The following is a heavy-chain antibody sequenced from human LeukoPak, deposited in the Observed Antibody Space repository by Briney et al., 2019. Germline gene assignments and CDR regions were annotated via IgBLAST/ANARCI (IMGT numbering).Heavy chain of an antibody. V-gene: IGHV1-18*01. D-gene: IGHD3-22*01. CDR3: ARDVHSSGYYDNDY. J-gene: IGHJ4*02. Sequence: GASVKVSCKASGYSFTTYGISWVRQVPGQGLEWMGWISAYSGNTNYAQKLQGRVTMTIDISTSTAYMELRSLRSDDTAVYYCARDVHSSGYYDNDYWGQGTLVTVSS. CDR1: GYSFTTYG. CDR2: ISAYSGNT.